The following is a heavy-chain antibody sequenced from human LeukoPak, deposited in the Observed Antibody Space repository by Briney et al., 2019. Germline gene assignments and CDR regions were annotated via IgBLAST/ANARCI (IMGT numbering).Heavy chain of an antibody. D-gene: IGHD2-2*01. CDR1: GGTFSSYA. V-gene: IGHV1-69*13. CDR2: IIPVFGTA. CDR3: ASSAATPPGNIVVVPAAMNNWFDP. J-gene: IGHJ5*02. Sequence: SVKVSCKASGGTFSSYAISWVRQAPGQGLEWMGGIIPVFGTANYAQKFQGRVTITADESTSTAYMELSSLRSEDTAVYYCASSAATPPGNIVVVPAAMNNWFDPWGQGTLVTVSS.